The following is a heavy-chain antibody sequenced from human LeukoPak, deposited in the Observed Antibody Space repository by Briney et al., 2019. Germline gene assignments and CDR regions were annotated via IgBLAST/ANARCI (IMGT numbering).Heavy chain of an antibody. V-gene: IGHV4-39*01. Sequence: SETPSLTCSVSGGSISSSNHYWGWIRQPPGRGREGIGSIYYTGTTYYNVSLKSRVTISVDTSKNQFSLKLSSVTAADTAVYYCARQAAAEVIIDYWGQGTLVAVSS. CDR3: ARQAAAEVIIDY. CDR2: IYYTGTT. CDR1: GGSISSSNHY. J-gene: IGHJ4*02. D-gene: IGHD6-13*01.